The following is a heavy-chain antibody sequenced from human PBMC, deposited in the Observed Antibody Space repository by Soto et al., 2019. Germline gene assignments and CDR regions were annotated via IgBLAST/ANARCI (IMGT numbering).Heavy chain of an antibody. J-gene: IGHJ4*02. D-gene: IGHD3-10*01. Sequence: QVQLQESGPGLVKPSETLSLTCTVSGGSISSYYWSWIRQPPGKGLEWIGYIYYSGSTNYNPSLKSRATTSLDTSKYQFPLKLSSVTAADTAVYYCAGHLWFGESPYFDYWGQGTLVTVSS. CDR3: AGHLWFGESPYFDY. V-gene: IGHV4-59*08. CDR2: IYYSGST. CDR1: GGSISSYY.